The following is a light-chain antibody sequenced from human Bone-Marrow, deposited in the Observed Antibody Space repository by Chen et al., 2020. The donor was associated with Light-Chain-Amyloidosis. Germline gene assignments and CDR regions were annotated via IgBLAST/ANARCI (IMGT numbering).Light chain of an antibody. CDR3: QVWDRSSDRPV. V-gene: IGLV3-21*02. CDR2: DDS. J-gene: IGLJ3*02. Sequence: SYVPTQPSSVSVAPGQTATIACGGNNIGSTSVHGYQQTPGQAPLLVVYDDSDRPSGIPERLSGSNYGNTATLTISRVEAGDEADYYCQVWDRSSDRPVFGGGTKLTVL. CDR1: NIGSTS.